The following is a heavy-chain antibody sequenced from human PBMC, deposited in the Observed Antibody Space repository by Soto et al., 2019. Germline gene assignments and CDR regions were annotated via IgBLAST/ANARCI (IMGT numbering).Heavy chain of an antibody. J-gene: IGHJ3*02. CDR3: TIGSWSGEVFDI. CDR2: IIPMLGVR. CDR1: GGTFSTYS. D-gene: IGHD2-21*01. V-gene: IGHV1-69*02. Sequence: QVQLVQSGAEVKKPGSSVKVSCKDSGGTFSTYSMFWVRQAPGQGLEWMGRIIPMLGVRNYAPRFQDRVTITAEKSTATVQLELSSLRSEDTALYYCTIGSWSGEVFDIWGQGPMVTVSS.